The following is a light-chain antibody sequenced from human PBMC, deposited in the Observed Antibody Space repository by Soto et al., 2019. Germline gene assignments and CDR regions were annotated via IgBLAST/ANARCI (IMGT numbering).Light chain of an antibody. Sequence: EIVLTQSPGTLSLSPGERATLSCRASQSVSTSYLAWYHQKPGQAPRLLIYGASSRATGIPDRFSGSGSGXDXXXTXXXLXPEDFAVYYCQQYGSVPLTFGGGTKVEIK. CDR3: QQYGSVPLT. CDR2: GAS. CDR1: QSVSTSY. J-gene: IGKJ4*01. V-gene: IGKV3-20*01.